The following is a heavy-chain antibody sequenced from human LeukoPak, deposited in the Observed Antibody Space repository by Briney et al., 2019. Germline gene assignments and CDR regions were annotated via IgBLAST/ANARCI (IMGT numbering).Heavy chain of an antibody. V-gene: IGHV4-59*11. CDR1: GGSFTNHF. CDR3: ARDPGGTGTSDFDF. J-gene: IGHJ4*02. CDR2: ISGNGNT. D-gene: IGHD1-7*01. Sequence: TSETLSLTCTVSGGSFTNHFWNWLRQPPGKGLEWLGEISGNGNTRYNPSLSSRVTISVDTSKNQFSLRLNSVTAADTAVYYCARDPGGTGTSDFDFWGQGTLVTVSS.